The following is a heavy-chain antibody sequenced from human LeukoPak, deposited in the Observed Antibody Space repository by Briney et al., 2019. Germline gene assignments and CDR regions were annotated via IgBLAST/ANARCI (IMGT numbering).Heavy chain of an antibody. CDR2: IYTSGST. D-gene: IGHD6-13*01. CDR3: AYMKGSSWYYFDY. CDR1: GGSISSYY. V-gene: IGHV4-4*07. J-gene: IGHJ4*02. Sequence: SETLSLTCTVSGGSISSYYWSWIRQPAGKGLEWIGRIYTSGSTDYNPSLKSRVTIAVDKSKNQFSLKLSSVTAADTAVYYCAYMKGSSWYYFDYWGQGTLVTVSS.